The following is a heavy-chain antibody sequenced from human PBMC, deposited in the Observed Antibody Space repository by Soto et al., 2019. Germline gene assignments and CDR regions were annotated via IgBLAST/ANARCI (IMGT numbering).Heavy chain of an antibody. CDR2: IKQDGSEK. CDR3: ARDCGRFGELLLDY. V-gene: IGHV3-7*01. D-gene: IGHD3-10*01. CDR1: GFTFSSYW. Sequence: EVQLVESGGGLVQPGGSLRLSCAASGFTFSSYWMSWVRQAPGKGLEWVANIKQDGSEKYYVDSVKGRFTISRDNAKNSLYLQRNSLRAEDTAVYYWARDCGRFGELLLDYWGQGTLVTVSS. J-gene: IGHJ4*02.